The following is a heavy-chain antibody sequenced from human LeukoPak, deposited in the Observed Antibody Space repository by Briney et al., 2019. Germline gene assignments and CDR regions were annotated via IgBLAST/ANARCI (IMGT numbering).Heavy chain of an antibody. CDR3: AKGPPQQHEYYFDY. D-gene: IGHD6-13*01. Sequence: ASVKVSCKASGYTFTSYGISWVRQAPGQGLEWMGWISGYNGDTQYAQKVQGRGTMTTDTSTTTSYMELRSLRSDDSAVYYCAKGPPQQHEYYFDYWGQGTLVTVSS. CDR2: ISGYNGDT. J-gene: IGHJ4*02. CDR1: GYTFTSYG. V-gene: IGHV1-18*01.